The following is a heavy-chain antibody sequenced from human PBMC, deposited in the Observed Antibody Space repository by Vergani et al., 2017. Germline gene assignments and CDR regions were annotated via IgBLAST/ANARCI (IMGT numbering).Heavy chain of an antibody. CDR1: GFPFDDYG. J-gene: IGHJ6*02. CDR2: IGWDGGST. Sequence: EVQLVASGGVVVQPGGSLRLSCAASGFPFDDYGMHWVRQAPGKGLEWVSVIGWDGGSTSYADSVKGRFTISRVDSKSSLFLQMNSLRPEDTAVYYCAKEVVSASIYENGMDVWGQGTTVTVSS. D-gene: IGHD2-2*01. CDR3: AKEVVSASIYENGMDV. V-gene: IGHV3-43D*03.